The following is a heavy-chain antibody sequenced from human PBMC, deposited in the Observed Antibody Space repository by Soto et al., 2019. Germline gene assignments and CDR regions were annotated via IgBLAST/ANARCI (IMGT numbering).Heavy chain of an antibody. Sequence: ASVKVSCKASGYTFTAYYMHWVRQAPGQGLEWMGWVNPNSGGTNYAQKFQGRVTMTRDTSISTAYMELTRLRSDDTAVYYCARSIAARRTVDYWGQGTLVTVSS. J-gene: IGHJ4*01. CDR1: GYTFTAYY. V-gene: IGHV1-2*02. CDR2: VNPNSGGT. D-gene: IGHD6-6*01. CDR3: ARSIAARRTVDY.